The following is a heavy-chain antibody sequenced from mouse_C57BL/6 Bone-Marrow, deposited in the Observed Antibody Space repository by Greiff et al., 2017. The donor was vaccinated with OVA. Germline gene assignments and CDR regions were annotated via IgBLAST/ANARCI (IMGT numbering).Heavy chain of an antibody. J-gene: IGHJ3*01. CDR1: GFNIKDDY. D-gene: IGHD1-1*01. CDR3: TPYYYGSSHPFAY. CDR2: IDPENGDT. V-gene: IGHV14-4*01. Sequence: VQLQQSGAELVRPGASVKLSCTASGFNIKDDYMHWVKQRPEQGLEWIGWIDPENGDTEYASKFQGKATITADTSSNTAYLQLSSLTSEDTAVYYCTPYYYGSSHPFAYWGQGTLVTVSA.